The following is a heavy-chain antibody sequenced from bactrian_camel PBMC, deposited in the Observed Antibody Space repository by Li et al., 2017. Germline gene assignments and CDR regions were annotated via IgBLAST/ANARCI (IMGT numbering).Heavy chain of an antibody. V-gene: IGHV3S7*01. CDR3: AACKILSVSSRRFGY. CDR2: IYTGGDST. Sequence: VQLVESGGGLVQPGGSLMLSCAASGFTFSNFAMNWVRQATGEGLEWVSSIYTGGDSTYYTDSVKGRFTISKDNAKNTLFLQMNGLKPEDTAVYYCAACKILSVSSRRFGYWGQGTQVTVS. D-gene: IGHD2*01. CDR1: GFTFSNFA. J-gene: IGHJ6*01.